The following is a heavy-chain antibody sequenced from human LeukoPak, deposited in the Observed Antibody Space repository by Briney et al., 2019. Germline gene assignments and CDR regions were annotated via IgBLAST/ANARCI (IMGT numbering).Heavy chain of an antibody. CDR3: AKDVFGTIATVSAFDI. D-gene: IGHD3-9*01. Sequence: GGSLRLSCAASGFTFSSYAMSWVRQAPGKGLEWVSAISGSGGSTYYADSVKGRFTISRDNAKNSLYLQVNSLRAEDTALYYCAKDVFGTIATVSAFDIWGQGTLVTVSS. CDR2: ISGSGGST. J-gene: IGHJ3*02. CDR1: GFTFSSYA. V-gene: IGHV3-23*01.